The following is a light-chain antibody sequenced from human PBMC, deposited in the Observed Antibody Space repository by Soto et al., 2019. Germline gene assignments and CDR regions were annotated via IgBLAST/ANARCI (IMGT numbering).Light chain of an antibody. J-gene: IGKJ5*01. Sequence: EIVLTQSPGTLSLSPGDRATLSCRASQNLGSGYLAWYQQKPGQAPRLLIYGASTRATGIPARFSGSGSGTEFTLTISSLQSEDFAVYYCQQYSSWSPITFGQGTRLEIK. CDR1: QNLGSGY. CDR3: QQYSSWSPIT. V-gene: IGKV3-15*01. CDR2: GAS.